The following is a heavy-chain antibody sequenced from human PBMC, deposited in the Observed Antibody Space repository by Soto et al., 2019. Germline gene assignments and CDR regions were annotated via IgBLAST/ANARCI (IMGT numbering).Heavy chain of an antibody. D-gene: IGHD2-21*02. CDR2: ISSNGGST. CDR1: GFTFSSYA. Sequence: EVQLVESGGGLVQPGGSLRLSCASSGFTFSSYAMHWVRQAPGKGLEYVSAISSNGGSTYYANSVTGRFTISRDNSKNTLYLQMGSLRTEDMAVYYCARVGGGGDCWSYWYFDLWGRGTLVTVSS. V-gene: IGHV3-64*01. CDR3: ARVGGGGDCWSYWYFDL. J-gene: IGHJ2*01.